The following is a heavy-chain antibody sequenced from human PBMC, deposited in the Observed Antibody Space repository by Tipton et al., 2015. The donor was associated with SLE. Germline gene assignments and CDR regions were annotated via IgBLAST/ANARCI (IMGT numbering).Heavy chain of an antibody. V-gene: IGHV4-59*01. J-gene: IGHJ5*02. CDR1: GFTFSSYA. D-gene: IGHD6-13*01. CDR2: IYYSGST. CDR3: ARARRIAAAGTRWFDP. Sequence: LRLSCAASGFTFSSYAMSWVRQAPGKGLEWVGYIYYSGSTNYNPSLKSRVTISVDTSKNQFSLKLSSVTAADTAVYYCARARRIAAAGTRWFDPWGQGTLVTVSS.